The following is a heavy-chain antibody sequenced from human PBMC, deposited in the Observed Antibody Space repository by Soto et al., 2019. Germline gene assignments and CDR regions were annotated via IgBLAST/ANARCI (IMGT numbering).Heavy chain of an antibody. CDR2: IYYSGST. CDR3: ARQEYYYYYGMDV. Sequence: SETLSLTCTVSGGSISSSSYYWGWIRQPPGKGLEWIGSIYYSGSTYYNPSLKSRVTISVDTSKNQFSLKLGSVTAADTAVYYCARQEYYYYYGMDVWGQGTTVTVSS. V-gene: IGHV4-39*01. CDR1: GGSISSSSYY. J-gene: IGHJ6*02.